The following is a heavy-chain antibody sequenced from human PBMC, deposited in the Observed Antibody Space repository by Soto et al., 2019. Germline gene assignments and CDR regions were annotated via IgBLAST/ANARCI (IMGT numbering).Heavy chain of an antibody. V-gene: IGHV4-39*01. D-gene: IGHD3-3*01. CDR2: IHYSGNT. Sequence: HLQLQESGPGLVKPSETLSLTCTVAGGSISSSSYYWGWIRQPPGKGLEWIGSIHYSGNTYYNPSLKSRVIISVDTFNNQVTMKLSSVPAADTAVYYCAIPWGTANYDRFPTACDIWGQGTMVTVSP. CDR1: GGSISSSSYY. J-gene: IGHJ3*02. CDR3: AIPWGTANYDRFPTACDI.